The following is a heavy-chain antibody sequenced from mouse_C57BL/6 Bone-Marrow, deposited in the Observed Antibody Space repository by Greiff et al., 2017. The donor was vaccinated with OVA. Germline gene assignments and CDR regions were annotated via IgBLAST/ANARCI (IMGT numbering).Heavy chain of an antibody. CDR2: IHPNSGST. CDR3: ARRRITTVVDRFAY. Sequence: QVQLQQPGAELVKPGASVKLSCKASGYTFTSYWMHWVKQRPGQGLEWIGMIHPNSGSTNYNEKFKSKATLTVDKSSSTAYMQLSSLTSEDSAVYSCARRRITTVVDRFAYWGQGTLLTVSA. CDR1: GYTFTSYW. J-gene: IGHJ3*01. D-gene: IGHD1-1*01. V-gene: IGHV1-64*01.